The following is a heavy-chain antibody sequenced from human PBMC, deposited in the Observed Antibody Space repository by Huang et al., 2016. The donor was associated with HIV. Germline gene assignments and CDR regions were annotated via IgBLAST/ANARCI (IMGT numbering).Heavy chain of an antibody. CDR3: AREFVIFGAPLWPAY. D-gene: IGHD2-21*01. CDR2: INPGKGKT. V-gene: IGHV1-3*01. J-gene: IGHJ4*02. Sequence: QVQLVQSGAEVKKPGASVKVSCKASGYSFTTYALHWVRQAPGHRLEWMGRINPGKGKTNDSQKFQGRVTITRDTSASTVYMEVSSLTFEDTAVYYCAREFVIFGAPLWPAYWGQGTLISVSS. CDR1: GYSFTTYA.